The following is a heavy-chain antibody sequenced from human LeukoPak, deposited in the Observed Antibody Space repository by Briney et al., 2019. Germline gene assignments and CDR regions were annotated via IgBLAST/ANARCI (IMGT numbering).Heavy chain of an antibody. Sequence: GGSLRLSCAASGFTFDDYGMSWVRQAPGKGLEWVSGINWNGGSTGYADSVKGRFTISRGNAKNSLYLQMNSLRAEDTALYYCARMDTMIVAFDIWGQGTMVTVST. J-gene: IGHJ3*02. V-gene: IGHV3-20*04. D-gene: IGHD3-22*01. CDR2: INWNGGST. CDR1: GFTFDDYG. CDR3: ARMDTMIVAFDI.